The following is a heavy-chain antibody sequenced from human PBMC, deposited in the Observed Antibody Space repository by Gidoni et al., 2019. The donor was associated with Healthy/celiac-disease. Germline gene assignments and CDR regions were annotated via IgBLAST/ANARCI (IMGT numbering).Heavy chain of an antibody. V-gene: IGHV3-23*01. D-gene: IGHD6-6*01. Sequence: FTISRDNSKNTLYLQMNSLRAEDTAVYYCAKTQLVTDVDAFDIWGQGTMVTVSS. CDR3: AKTQLVTDVDAFDI. J-gene: IGHJ3*02.